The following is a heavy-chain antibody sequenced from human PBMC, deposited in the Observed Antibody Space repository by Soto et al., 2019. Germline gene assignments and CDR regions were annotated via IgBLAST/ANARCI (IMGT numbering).Heavy chain of an antibody. D-gene: IGHD1-1*01. CDR2: IIPIFGTA. CDR3: VVPRNNQYYYSYGMDV. CDR1: GGTFSSYA. V-gene: IGHV1-69*01. J-gene: IGHJ6*02. Sequence: QVQLVQSGAEVKKPGSSVKVSCKASGGTFSSYAISWVRQAPGQGLEWMGGIIPIFGTANYAQKFQGRVTTTADESTSTAYMELSSLRSEVTAVYYCVVPRNNQYYYSYGMDVGGQGTTVTVSS.